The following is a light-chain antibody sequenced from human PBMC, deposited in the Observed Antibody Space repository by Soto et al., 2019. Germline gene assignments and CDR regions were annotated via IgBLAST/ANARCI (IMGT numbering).Light chain of an antibody. CDR2: DVS. V-gene: IGLV2-14*01. J-gene: IGLJ1*01. Sequence: QSALTQPASVSGSPGQSITISCTGTSSDVGGYNYVSWYQQHPGKAPKLMIYDVSNRPSGVSNRFSGSKSGNTASLTISELQAEDEADYYCSSYTSSSTLNYVFGTGTKVTVL. CDR1: SSDVGGYNY. CDR3: SSYTSSSTLNYV.